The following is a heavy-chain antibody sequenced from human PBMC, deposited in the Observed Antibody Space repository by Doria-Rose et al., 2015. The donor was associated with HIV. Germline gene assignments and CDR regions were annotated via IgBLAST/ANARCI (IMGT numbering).Heavy chain of an antibody. CDR2: IFYTGST. V-gene: IGHV4-59*01. Sequence: QVQLQESGPGLVKPSETLSLTCSVSGGSISHYYWSWIRQPPGNGLEYIGDIFYTGSTDYSPPLNSRVSISIDTSKNKFSLRLSSATAADTAVYYCARVLSGTYDYWGQGTLVTVSS. J-gene: IGHJ4*02. D-gene: IGHD1-26*01. CDR3: ARVLSGTYDY. CDR1: GGSISHYY.